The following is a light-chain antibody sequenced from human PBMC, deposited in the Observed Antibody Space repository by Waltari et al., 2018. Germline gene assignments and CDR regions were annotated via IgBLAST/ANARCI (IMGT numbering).Light chain of an antibody. Sequence: QSALTQPASVSGSPGQSITISCTGTSRDVGGYNSVSWYQQHPGKAPKLMISDVSKRPSGISNRFSGSKSGNTASLTISGLQAEDEAHYYCSSYTTSFTLVFGGGTKLTVL. CDR2: DVS. V-gene: IGLV2-14*03. CDR1: SRDVGGYNS. J-gene: IGLJ2*01. CDR3: SSYTTSFTLV.